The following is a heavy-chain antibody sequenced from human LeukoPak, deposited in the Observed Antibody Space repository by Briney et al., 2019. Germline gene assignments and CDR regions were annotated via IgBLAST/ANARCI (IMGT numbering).Heavy chain of an antibody. CDR2: MNPNSGNT. D-gene: IGHD2-2*01. Sequence: ASVKVSCKASGYTFTSYDINWVRQATGQGLEWMGWMNPNSGNTGYAQKFQGRVTMTRNTSISTAYMEPSSLRSEDTAVYYCARGHIVVVPAATDYYYGMDVWGQGTTVTVSS. V-gene: IGHV1-8*01. J-gene: IGHJ6*02. CDR1: GYTFTSYD. CDR3: ARGHIVVVPAATDYYYGMDV.